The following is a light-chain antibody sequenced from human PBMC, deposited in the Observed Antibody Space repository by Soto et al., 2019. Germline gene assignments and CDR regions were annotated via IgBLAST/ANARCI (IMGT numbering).Light chain of an antibody. CDR3: QHYNSYSEA. J-gene: IGKJ1*01. CDR2: KAS. CDR1: HTISSW. Sequence: DIHMTQSPSTLSGSVGDRVTITCRASHTISSWLAWYQQKPGKAPKLLIYKASTLKSGLPSRFSGSGSATEFTLTISSLQPDDFATYYCQHYNSYSEAFGQGTKVDIK. V-gene: IGKV1-5*03.